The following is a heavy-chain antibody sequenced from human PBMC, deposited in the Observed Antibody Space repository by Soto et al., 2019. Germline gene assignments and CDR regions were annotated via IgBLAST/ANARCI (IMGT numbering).Heavy chain of an antibody. J-gene: IGHJ4*01. D-gene: IGHD1-1*01. CDR2: IYHTGST. V-gene: IGHV4-4*02. CDR1: GGSTSSYYW. CDR3: ARSPRSISTGGIDF. Sequence: SETLSLTCTVSGGSTSSYYWCWWPQPPGKGLEWIGEIYHTGSTTFNPSLKSRVTISVDKSKNHFSLKVSSVTAADTAVYFCARSPRSISTGGIDFWGQGILVTVSS.